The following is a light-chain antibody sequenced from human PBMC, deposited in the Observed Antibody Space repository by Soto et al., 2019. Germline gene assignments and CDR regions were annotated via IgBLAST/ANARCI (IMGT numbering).Light chain of an antibody. CDR2: GNS. CDR3: QSYDSSLSGVI. J-gene: IGLJ2*01. CDR1: SSNIGAGDD. V-gene: IGLV1-40*01. Sequence: QSVLTQPPSVSGAPGQRVTISCTGSSSNIGAGDDVQWYQQLPGRAPKLLIFGNSNRPSGVSDRFSGSKSGTSASLAITGLQAEDEADYYCQSYDSSLSGVIFGEGTKLTVL.